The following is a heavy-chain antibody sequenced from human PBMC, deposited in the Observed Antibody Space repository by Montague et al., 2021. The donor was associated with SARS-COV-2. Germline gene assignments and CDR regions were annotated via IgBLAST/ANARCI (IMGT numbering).Heavy chain of an antibody. CDR3: ARVWGGYCSGGSCCRGWYFDL. CDR1: GGSISSGGYY. V-gene: IGHV4-31*03. D-gene: IGHD2-15*01. CDR2: IYYSGRT. Sequence: TLSLTCTVSGGSISSGGYYWSWIRQHPGKGLEWIGYIYYSGRTYYNPSLKSRVTISVDTSKNQFSLKLSSVTAADTAVYYCARVWGGYCSGGSCCRGWYFDLWGRGTLVTVSS. J-gene: IGHJ2*01.